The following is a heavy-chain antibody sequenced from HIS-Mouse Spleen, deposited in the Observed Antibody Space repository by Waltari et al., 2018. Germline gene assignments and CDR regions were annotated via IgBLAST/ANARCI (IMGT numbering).Heavy chain of an antibody. D-gene: IGHD6-13*01. J-gene: IGHJ2*01. CDR3: AREIPYSSSWYDWYFDL. CDR1: GGSVSSSSYS. Sequence: QLQLQESGPGLVKPSETLSPTCTVSGGSVSSSSYSWGWICPRPGKGLEWIGSIYYSGSTYYNPSLKSRVTISVDTSKNQFSLKLSSVTAADTAVYYCAREIPYSSSWYDWYFDLWGRGTLVTVSS. V-gene: IGHV4-39*07. CDR2: IYYSGST.